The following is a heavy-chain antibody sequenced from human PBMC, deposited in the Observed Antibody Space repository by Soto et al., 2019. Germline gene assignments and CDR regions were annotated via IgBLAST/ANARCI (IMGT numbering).Heavy chain of an antibody. D-gene: IGHD3-10*01. V-gene: IGHV1-69*12. J-gene: IGHJ5*02. CDR2: IIPIFGTA. Sequence: QVQLVQSGAEVKKPGSSVKVSCKASGGTFSSYAISWVRQAPGQGLEWMGGIIPIFGTANYAQKFQGRVTITADEAPSRAYMDLSSLSSEDTAVYYCARGAMVRGVQNWFDPWGQGTLVTVSS. CDR3: ARGAMVRGVQNWFDP. CDR1: GGTFSSYA.